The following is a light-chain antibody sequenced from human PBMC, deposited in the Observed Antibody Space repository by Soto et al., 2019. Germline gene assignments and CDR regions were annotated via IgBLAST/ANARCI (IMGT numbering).Light chain of an antibody. CDR2: DAS. J-gene: IGKJ4*01. V-gene: IGKV3-11*01. Sequence: EIVLTQSPATLSLSPGERATLSCRASQSVSSYLAWYQQEPGQAPRLLIYDASNRATGIPARFSGSGSGTDFTITISSLEPEDFAVYYCQKRINWFTFGGETKVDIK. CDR1: QSVSSY. CDR3: QKRINWFT.